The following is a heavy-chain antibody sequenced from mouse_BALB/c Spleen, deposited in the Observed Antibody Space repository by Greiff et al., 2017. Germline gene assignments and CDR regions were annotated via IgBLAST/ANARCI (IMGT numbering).Heavy chain of an antibody. CDR2: ISSGGGST. D-gene: IGHD2-4*01. Sequence: EVQRVESGGGLVKPGGSLKLSCAASGFAFSSYDMSWVRQTPEKRLEWVAYISSGGGSTYYPDTVKGRFTISRDNAKNTLYLQMSSLRSEDTAMYYCARGYDYYFDYWGQGTTLTVAA. CDR1: GFAFSSYD. J-gene: IGHJ2*01. V-gene: IGHV5-12-1*01. CDR3: ARGYDYYFDY.